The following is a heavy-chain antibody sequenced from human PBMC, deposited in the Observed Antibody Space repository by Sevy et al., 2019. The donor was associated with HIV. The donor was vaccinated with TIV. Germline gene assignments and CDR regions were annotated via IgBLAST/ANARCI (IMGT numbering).Heavy chain of an antibody. J-gene: IGHJ4*02. V-gene: IGHV3-30*04. D-gene: IGHD3-16*02. CDR1: GFTFSRYA. Sequence: GESLKISCAASGFTFSRYAMNWVRQAPGQGLEWVAVISSDGRNKYYADSVKGRFTISRDNSKNTLYLQMNSLRSEDTAMYYCARDKGESSASFLEELSHWGQGTLVTVSS. CDR3: ARDKGESSASFLEELSH. CDR2: ISSDGRNK.